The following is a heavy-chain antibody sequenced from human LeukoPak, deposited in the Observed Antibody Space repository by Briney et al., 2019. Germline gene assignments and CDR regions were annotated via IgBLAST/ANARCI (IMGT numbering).Heavy chain of an antibody. V-gene: IGHV3-11*06. CDR2: IRTSTTYT. D-gene: IGHD5-18*01. CDR3: ARDRWLYSYGSSWYNWFDP. Sequence: PGGSLRLSCAASGFXFSDYYISWIRQAPGKGLEWVSDIRTSTTYTNYEDSVKGRFTISRDNAKNSLYLQMNSLRAEDTAVYYCARDRWLYSYGSSWYNWFDPWGQGTLVTVSS. J-gene: IGHJ5*02. CDR1: GFXFSDYY.